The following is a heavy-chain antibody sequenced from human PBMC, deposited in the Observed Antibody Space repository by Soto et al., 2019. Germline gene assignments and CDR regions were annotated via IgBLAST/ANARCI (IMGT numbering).Heavy chain of an antibody. D-gene: IGHD3-16*02. Sequence: GGSLRLSCAASGFTFSSYAMSWVRQAPGKGLEWVSAISGSGGSTYYADSVKGRFTISRDNSKNTLYLQMNSLRAEDTAVYYCAKDSYDYVWGSYRNFDYWGQGTLVTVSS. V-gene: IGHV3-23*01. CDR1: GFTFSSYA. CDR3: AKDSYDYVWGSYRNFDY. J-gene: IGHJ4*02. CDR2: ISGSGGST.